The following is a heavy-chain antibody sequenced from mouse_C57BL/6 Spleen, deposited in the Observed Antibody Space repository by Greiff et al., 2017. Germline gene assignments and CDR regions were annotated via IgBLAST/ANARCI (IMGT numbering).Heavy chain of an antibody. CDR1: GFTFTDYY. J-gene: IGHJ2*01. V-gene: IGHV1-76*01. CDR3: EREEDYYGSFDY. CDR2: IYPGSGNT. Sequence: VQLQQSGAELVRPGASVKLSCKASGFTFTDYYINWVKQRPGQGLEWIARIYPGSGNTYYNEKFKGKATLTAENSSSTAYMQLSCVTSEDSAVYFCEREEDYYGSFDYWGQGTTLTVSS. D-gene: IGHD1-1*01.